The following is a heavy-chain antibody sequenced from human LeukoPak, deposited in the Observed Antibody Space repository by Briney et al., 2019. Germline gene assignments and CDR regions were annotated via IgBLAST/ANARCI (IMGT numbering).Heavy chain of an antibody. CDR1: GYTFTSYY. Sequence: ASVKVSCKASGYTFTSYYMHWVRQAPGQGLGWMGGIIPAFGAANYAQKFQGRVTITADESTSTAYMEVSSLRSEDTAVYYCVRDLNRRILTSYYGMDVWGQGTTVTVSS. V-gene: IGHV1-69*13. D-gene: IGHD3-9*01. CDR3: VRDLNRRILTSYYGMDV. J-gene: IGHJ6*02. CDR2: IIPAFGAA.